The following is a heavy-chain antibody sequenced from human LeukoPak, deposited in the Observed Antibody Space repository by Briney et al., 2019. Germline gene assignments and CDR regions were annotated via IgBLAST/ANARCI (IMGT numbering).Heavy chain of an antibody. V-gene: IGHV3-73*01. J-gene: IGHJ4*02. Sequence: GGSLRLSCAASGFTFSGSALHWVRQASGKGLEWVGRIRSTANGYATAYAASVKGRFTISRDDSKNTAYLQMDSLKTEDTAVYYCTGNYYGSGSYAGFDYWGQGTLVTVSS. D-gene: IGHD3-10*01. CDR3: TGNYYGSGSYAGFDY. CDR2: IRSTANGYAT. CDR1: GFTFSGSA.